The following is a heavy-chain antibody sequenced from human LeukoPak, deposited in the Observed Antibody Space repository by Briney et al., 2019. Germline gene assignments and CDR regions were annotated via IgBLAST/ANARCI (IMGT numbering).Heavy chain of an antibody. CDR2: VSVYNANT. CDR1: GYMFASYG. J-gene: IGHJ4*02. CDR3: ARHQRMRRSSYSFDN. D-gene: IGHD6-13*01. Sequence: ASVKVSCKASGYMFASYGISWVRQAPGQGLEWMGWVSVYNANTKYAQKFQGRVTMTTDTSTRTAFMELRSLRSDDTAMYYCARHQRMRRSSYSFDNWGQGTLVTVSS. V-gene: IGHV1-18*01.